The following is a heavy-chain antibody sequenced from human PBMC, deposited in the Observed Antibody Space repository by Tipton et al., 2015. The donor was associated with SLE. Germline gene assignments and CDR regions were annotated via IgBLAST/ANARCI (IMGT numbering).Heavy chain of an antibody. D-gene: IGHD4-23*01. CDR2: MPYSGRT. CDR1: DGSISSYY. J-gene: IGHJ3*01. CDR3: ARHDDAGKHVTAFDV. Sequence: TLSLTCTVSDGSISSYYWGWIRQPPGKGLEWIASMPYSGRTYYNPSLKSRVTISVDSSKNHFSLNLSSVTAADTAVYFCARHDDAGKHVTAFDVWGQGTMVTVSS. V-gene: IGHV4-39*01.